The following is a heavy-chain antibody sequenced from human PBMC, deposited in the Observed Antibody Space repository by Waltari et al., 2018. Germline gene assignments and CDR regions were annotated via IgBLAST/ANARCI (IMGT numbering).Heavy chain of an antibody. CDR2: IYYSGIT. CDR1: GGSISSGGYY. Sequence: QVQLQESGPGLVKPSQTLSLTCTVSGGSISSGGYYWSWIRQHPGKGLEWIGYIYYSGITYYNPSLKSRVTISVDTSKNQFSLKLSSVTAADTAVYYCARVVVVPAAIVSGAFDIWGQGTMVTVSS. J-gene: IGHJ3*02. V-gene: IGHV4-31*03. CDR3: ARVVVVPAAIVSGAFDI. D-gene: IGHD2-2*01.